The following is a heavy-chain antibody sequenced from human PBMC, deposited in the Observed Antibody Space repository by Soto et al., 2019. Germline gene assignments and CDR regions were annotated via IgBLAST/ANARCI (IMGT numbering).Heavy chain of an antibody. D-gene: IGHD6-13*01. V-gene: IGHV3-30-3*01. CDR2: ISYDGSNK. CDR1: GFTFSSYA. CDR3: ARESCSSSWYPCYYYYGMDV. J-gene: IGHJ6*02. Sequence: ESGGGVVQPGRSLRLSCAASGFTFSSYAMHWVRQAPGEGLEWVAVISYDGSNKYYADSVKGRFTISRDNSKNTLYLQMNSLRAEDTAVYYCARESCSSSWYPCYYYYGMDVWGQGTTVTVSS.